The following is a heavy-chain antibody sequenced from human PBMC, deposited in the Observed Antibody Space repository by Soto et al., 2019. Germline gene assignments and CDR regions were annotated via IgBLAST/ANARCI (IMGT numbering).Heavy chain of an antibody. CDR2: IYYSGST. V-gene: IGHV4-59*08. CDR1: GGPISSYY. D-gene: IGHD6-19*01. J-gene: IGHJ3*02. CDR3: ARHQWPYDAFDI. Sequence: SETLSLTCTVSGGPISSYYWSWIRQPPGKGLEWIGYIYYSGSTNYNPSLKSRVTISVDTSKNQFSLKLSSVTAADTAVYYCARHQWPYDAFDIWGQGTMVTVSS.